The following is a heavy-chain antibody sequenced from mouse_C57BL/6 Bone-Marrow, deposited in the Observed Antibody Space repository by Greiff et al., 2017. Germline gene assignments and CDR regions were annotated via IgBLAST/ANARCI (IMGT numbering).Heavy chain of an antibody. CDR2: ISSGGSYT. CDR1: GFTFSSYG. Sequence: EVKLMESGGDLVKPGGSLKLSCAASGFTFSSYGMSWVRQTPDKRLEWVATISSGGSYTYYPDSVKGRFTISRDKAKNTLYLQMSSLKSEDTAMYYCARLRILRFAYGGQGTLVTVTA. J-gene: IGHJ3*01. CDR3: ARLRILRFAY. V-gene: IGHV5-6*01. D-gene: IGHD1-1*01.